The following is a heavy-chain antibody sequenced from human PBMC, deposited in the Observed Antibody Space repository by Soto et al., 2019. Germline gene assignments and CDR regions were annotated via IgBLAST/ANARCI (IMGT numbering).Heavy chain of an antibody. V-gene: IGHV1-69*05. D-gene: IGHD5-18*01. CDR2: VIPIFGTP. Sequence: SVKVSCKASGGTFTNYTINWVRPAPGQGLEWMGGVIPIFGTPNYAQKFQVRARITTDISTSTIYMELGSLRYEVTAVYYCARDAFAIQLWSPFDYWGQGTVVTVSS. CDR1: GGTFTNYT. CDR3: ARDAFAIQLWSPFDY. J-gene: IGHJ4*02.